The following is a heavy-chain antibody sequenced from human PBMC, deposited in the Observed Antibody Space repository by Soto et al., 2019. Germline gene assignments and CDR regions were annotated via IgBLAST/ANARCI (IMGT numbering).Heavy chain of an antibody. D-gene: IGHD6-19*01. CDR3: AGDRGSDWYNVFDY. V-gene: IGHV3-33*01. CDR2: LWFDGGNK. J-gene: IGHJ4*02. Sequence: GGSLRLPWGGSGCTFSTYGMLGVRQAPGKGLGWVAVLWFDGGNKYYADSVKGRFTTSRDNSKNTPDLQMNSLRAEDTAVYYCAGDRGSDWYNVFDYWGQGTLVTVSS. CDR1: GCTFSTYG.